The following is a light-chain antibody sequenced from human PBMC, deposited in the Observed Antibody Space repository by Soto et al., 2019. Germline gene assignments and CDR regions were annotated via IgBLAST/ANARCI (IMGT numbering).Light chain of an antibody. CDR3: QQYNSFSLT. CDR2: KAS. J-gene: IGKJ4*01. CDR1: QSVSSW. V-gene: IGKV1-5*03. Sequence: DIQMTQSPSTLSASVGDRVTITCRASQSVSSWLAWYQQKPGKAPKLLIYKASSLESGVPSRFSGSGSGTEFTLTISSLQPDDFATYYCQQYNSFSLTFGGGTKVEIK.